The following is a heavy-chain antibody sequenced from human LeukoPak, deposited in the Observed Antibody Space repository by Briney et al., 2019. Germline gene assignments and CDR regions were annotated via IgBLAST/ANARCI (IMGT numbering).Heavy chain of an antibody. D-gene: IGHD5-18*01. Sequence: QRWGALRLSCSASGFTFRRYWMYWVRQAPGKGLVWVSRINSDGSSTSYADSVNGRFTISRDNAKNTLFLQMNSVRVEDTAVYYCASFSVVDITMPTAVWGQGTLVTVSS. CDR3: ASFSVVDITMPTAV. V-gene: IGHV3-74*01. CDR2: INSDGSST. J-gene: IGHJ4*02. CDR1: GFTFRRYW.